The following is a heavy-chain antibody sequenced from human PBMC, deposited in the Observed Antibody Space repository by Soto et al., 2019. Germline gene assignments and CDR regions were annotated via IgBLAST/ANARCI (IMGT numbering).Heavy chain of an antibody. CDR1: GFSLSTSGMC. Sequence: DSGPTLVNPTQTLTLTCTFSGFSLSTSGMCVSWIRQPPGKALEWLALIDWDDDKYYSTSLKTRLTISKDTSKNRVVLTMTNMDPVDTATYYCARMTVVVPAASYYYYGMDVWGQGTTVTVSS. V-gene: IGHV2-70*01. D-gene: IGHD2-2*01. CDR2: IDWDDDK. J-gene: IGHJ6*02. CDR3: ARMTVVVPAASYYYYGMDV.